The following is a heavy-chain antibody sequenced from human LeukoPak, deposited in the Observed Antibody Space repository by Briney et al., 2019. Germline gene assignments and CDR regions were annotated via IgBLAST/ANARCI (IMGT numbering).Heavy chain of an antibody. V-gene: IGHV4-4*02. J-gene: IGHJ4*02. Sequence: PSGTLSLTCGVSGGSISGTNWWSWVRQPPGQGLEWIGEISLAGQTNYNPSLNGRVTMSLDKSSNQLSLHLTSVTAADTATYFCSRESGPFCPFGYWGQGTLVIVSS. D-gene: IGHD1-26*01. CDR3: SRESGPFCPFGY. CDR2: ISLAGQT. CDR1: GGSISGTNW.